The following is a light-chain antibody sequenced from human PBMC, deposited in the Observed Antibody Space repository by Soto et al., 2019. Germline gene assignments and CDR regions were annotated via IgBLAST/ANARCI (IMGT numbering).Light chain of an antibody. J-gene: IGKJ5*01. V-gene: IGKV1-5*03. Sequence: DIQMTQSPSTLSASLGDRGTITCRASQSISNWLAWYQQKPGRAPKLLIYKASSLESGVPSRFSGSGSGTEFTLTISSLQPDDFATYYCQQYNSYLITFGQGTRLEIK. CDR3: QQYNSYLIT. CDR1: QSISNW. CDR2: KAS.